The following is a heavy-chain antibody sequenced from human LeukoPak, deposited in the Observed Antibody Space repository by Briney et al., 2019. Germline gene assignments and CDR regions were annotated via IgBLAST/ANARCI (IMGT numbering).Heavy chain of an antibody. V-gene: IGHV1-8*01. J-gene: IGHJ3*02. CDR3: ARDSPAGLSRRGIVVVTPARNDAFDI. Sequence: ASVKVSCKASGYTFSTYDVIWVRQATGQGLEWMGWMNPISGNTGYAQKFQGRVTMTGDTSINTAYMELSSLISEDTAVYYCARDSPAGLSRRGIVVVTPARNDAFDIWGQGTMVTVSS. CDR2: MNPISGNT. CDR1: GYTFSTYD. D-gene: IGHD3-22*01.